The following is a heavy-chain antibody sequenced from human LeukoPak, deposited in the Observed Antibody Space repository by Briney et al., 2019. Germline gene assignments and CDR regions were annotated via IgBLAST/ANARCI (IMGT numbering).Heavy chain of an antibody. CDR3: AKEGRFGEWDSLDV. CDR1: GFTFTCHF. CDR2: VNPNDGDT. D-gene: IGHD3-10*01. V-gene: IGHV1-2*02. Sequence: GASVKVSCKASGFTFTCHFVHWVRQAPGQGLEWMGWVNPNDGDTNYAQKFQGRVTMTRDSSISTLYMELSRLRLDDTAIYYCAKEGRFGEWDSLDVWGHGTTVVVSS. J-gene: IGHJ6*02.